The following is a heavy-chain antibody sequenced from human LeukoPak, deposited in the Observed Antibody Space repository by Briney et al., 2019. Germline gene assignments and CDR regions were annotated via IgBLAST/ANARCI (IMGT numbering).Heavy chain of an antibody. D-gene: IGHD3-10*01. Sequence: SETLSLTCTVSGGSISSRSYYWGWVRQPPGKGLEWIGSIYYSGSTYYNPSLKSRVTISVDTSKNQFSLKLTSVTAADTAVYYCARVRITMVRGFTPWGQGTLVTVSS. V-gene: IGHV4-39*07. CDR3: ARVRITMVRGFTP. CDR1: GGSISSRSYY. J-gene: IGHJ5*02. CDR2: IYYSGST.